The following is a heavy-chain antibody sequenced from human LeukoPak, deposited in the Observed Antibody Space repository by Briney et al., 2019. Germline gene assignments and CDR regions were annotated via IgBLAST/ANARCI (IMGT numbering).Heavy chain of an antibody. Sequence: ASVKVSCKASGYTFTNYAVYWVRQAPGQRLEWMGWIDAGNGNTKYSQRFQGRITITRDTSASTVYMELRSLSSADTAVYYCARGGGRYLNDAFDIWGQGTMVTVSS. V-gene: IGHV1-3*01. CDR1: GYTFTNYA. CDR3: ARGGGRYLNDAFDI. CDR2: IDAGNGNT. D-gene: IGHD1-26*01. J-gene: IGHJ3*02.